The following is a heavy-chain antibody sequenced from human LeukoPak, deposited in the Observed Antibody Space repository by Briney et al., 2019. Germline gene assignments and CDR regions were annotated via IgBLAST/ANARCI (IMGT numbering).Heavy chain of an antibody. CDR1: GGSISSSNW. D-gene: IGHD3-9*01. V-gene: IGHV4-4*02. Sequence: SGTLSLTCAVSGGSISSSNWWSWVRPPPGNGLEWIGEIYHSGSTNYNPSLKSRVTISVDKSKNQFSLKLSSVTAADTAMYYCARGNFDWSLYYFDYWGQGTLVTVSS. CDR2: IYHSGST. CDR3: ARGNFDWSLYYFDY. J-gene: IGHJ4*02.